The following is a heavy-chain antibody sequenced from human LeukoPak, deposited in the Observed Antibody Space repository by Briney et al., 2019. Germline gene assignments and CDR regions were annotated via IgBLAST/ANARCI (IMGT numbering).Heavy chain of an antibody. D-gene: IGHD5-24*01. CDR3: ARARDGYNIDY. V-gene: IGHV3-23*01. CDR2: ISGSGGST. J-gene: IGHJ4*02. CDR1: GLTFSSYA. Sequence: GGSLRLSCAVSGLTFSSYAMSWVRQAPGKGLEWVSGISGSGGSTYYADSVKGRFTISRDKSNNMLYLQMKSLRAEDTALYYCARARDGYNIDYWGQGTLVTVSS.